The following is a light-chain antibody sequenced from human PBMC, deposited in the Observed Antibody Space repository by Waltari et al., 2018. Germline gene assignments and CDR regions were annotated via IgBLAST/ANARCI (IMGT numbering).Light chain of an antibody. CDR2: DAS. CDR3: QQYESLPYT. J-gene: IGKJ2*01. CDR1: QDISNC. V-gene: IGKV1-33*01. Sequence: DIQMTQSPSSVTASVGDRVTITCRAIQDISNCLSWYQHKAGKAPKLLIFDASKMQTGVPYKFGGGGSGTDFTFTIDSLQPEDVATYYCQQYESLPYTFGQGTKVEI.